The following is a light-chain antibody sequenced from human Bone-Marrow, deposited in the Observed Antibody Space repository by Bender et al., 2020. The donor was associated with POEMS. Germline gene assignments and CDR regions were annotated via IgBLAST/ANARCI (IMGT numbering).Light chain of an antibody. V-gene: IGLV2-11*01. CDR3: AAWEDSLNGWV. CDR1: TSDVGDYDH. J-gene: IGLJ3*02. CDR2: DVT. Sequence: QSALTQPRSVSGSRGQSVTISCTGTTSDVGDYDHVSWYQHHPGKAPKLIIYDVTQRPSGVPDRFSASKSGNTAFLTISGLQSEDEADYYCAAWEDSLNGWVFGGGTKLTVL.